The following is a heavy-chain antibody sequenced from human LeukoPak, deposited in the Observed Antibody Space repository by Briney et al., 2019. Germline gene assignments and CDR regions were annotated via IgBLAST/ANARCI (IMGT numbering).Heavy chain of an antibody. J-gene: IGHJ3*01. V-gene: IGHV4-61*01. Sequence: SSETLSLTCTVSGGSVSSGSYYWGWIRQPPGKGLEWIGYIYYSGSTNYNPSLKSRVTISVDTSKNQFSLKLSSVTAADTAVYYCARDLVPWGQGTMVTVSS. CDR3: ARDLVP. D-gene: IGHD2-2*01. CDR2: IYYSGST. CDR1: GGSVSSGSYY.